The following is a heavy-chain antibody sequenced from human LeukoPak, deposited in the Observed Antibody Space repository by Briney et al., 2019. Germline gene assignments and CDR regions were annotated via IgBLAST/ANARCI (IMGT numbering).Heavy chain of an antibody. CDR3: ACLQSGYSGYQPPFDY. D-gene: IGHD5-12*01. J-gene: IGHJ4*02. V-gene: IGHV3-48*03. CDR1: GFTFSSYE. Sequence: GGSLRLSRAASGFTFSSYEMNWVRQAPGKGLEWVSYISSSGSTIYYADSVKGRFTISRDNAKNSLYLQMNSLRAEDTAVYYCACLQSGYSGYQPPFDYWGQGTLVTVSS. CDR2: ISSSGSTI.